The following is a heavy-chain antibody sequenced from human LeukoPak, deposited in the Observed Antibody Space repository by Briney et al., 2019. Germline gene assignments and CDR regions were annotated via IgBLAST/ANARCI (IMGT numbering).Heavy chain of an antibody. D-gene: IGHD3-10*01. J-gene: IGHJ5*02. V-gene: IGHV1-2*02. CDR1: GYTFTGYY. CDR3: ARAAITLGLHNWFDP. CDR2: INPNSGGT. Sequence: GASVKVSCKASGYTFTGYYMHWVRQAPGQGPEWMGWINPNSGGTNYAQKFQGRVTMTRDTSISTAYMELSRLRSDDTAVYYCARAAITLGLHNWFDPWGQGTLVTVSS.